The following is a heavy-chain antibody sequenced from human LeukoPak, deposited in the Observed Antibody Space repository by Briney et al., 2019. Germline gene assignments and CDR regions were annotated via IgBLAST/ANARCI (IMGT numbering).Heavy chain of an antibody. V-gene: IGHV6-1*01. D-gene: IGHD6-13*01. J-gene: IGHJ4*02. CDR2: TYHRSKWYN. CDR3: AREGAAAGQLYYFDY. CDR1: GDSVSSNSAA. Sequence: SQTLSLTCAISGDSVSSNSAAWNWIRQSPSRGLEWLGRTYHRSKWYNDYAVSVKSRITLNPDTPKNQFSLQLNSVTPEDTAVYYCAREGAAAGQLYYFDYWGQGTPVTVSS.